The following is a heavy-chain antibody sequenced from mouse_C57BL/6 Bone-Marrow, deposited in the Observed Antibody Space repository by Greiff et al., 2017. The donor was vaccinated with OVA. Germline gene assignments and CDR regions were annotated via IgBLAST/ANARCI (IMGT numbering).Heavy chain of an antibody. J-gene: IGHJ1*03. Sequence: EVKLEESGGGLVQPGGSLKLSCAASGFTFSDYYMYWVRQTPEKRLEWVAYISTGGGSTYYPDTVKGRFTISRDNAKNTLYLQMSRLKSEDTAMYYCARRFYDYDDFDVWGTGTTVTVSS. V-gene: IGHV5-12*01. D-gene: IGHD2-4*01. CDR1: GFTFSDYY. CDR3: ARRFYDYDDFDV. CDR2: ISTGGGST.